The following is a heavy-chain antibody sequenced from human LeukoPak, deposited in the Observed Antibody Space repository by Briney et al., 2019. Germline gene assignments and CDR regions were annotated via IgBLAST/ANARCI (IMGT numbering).Heavy chain of an antibody. V-gene: IGHV1-2*02. CDR2: INPNSGGT. CDR1: VYTFTGYY. D-gene: IGHD5-18*01. CDR3: ARLDTAMVQNDY. Sequence: ASVKVSCKASVYTFTGYYMHWVRQAPGQGLEWMGWINPNSGGTNYAQKFQGRVTMTRDTSISTAYMELSRLRSDDTAVYYCARLDTAMVQNDYWGQGTLVTVSS. J-gene: IGHJ4*02.